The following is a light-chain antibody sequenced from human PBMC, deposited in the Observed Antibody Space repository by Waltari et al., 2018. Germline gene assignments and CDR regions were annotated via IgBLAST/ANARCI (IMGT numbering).Light chain of an antibody. J-gene: IGKJ4*01. V-gene: IGKV3-11*01. CDR2: DAA. CDR3: QQRYNWLALT. CDR1: QNLSSF. Sequence: EIVLTHSPATLSLSPGERATLSCRASQNLSSFLAWYQQKHGQSPRLLISDAAKRATGIPARFSGSGSSTDFSLTISSREPEDFAVYFCQQRYNWLALTFGGGTTVEIK.